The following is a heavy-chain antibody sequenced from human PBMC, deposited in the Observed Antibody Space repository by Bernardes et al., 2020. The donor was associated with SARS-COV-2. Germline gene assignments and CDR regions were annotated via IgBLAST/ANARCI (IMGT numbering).Heavy chain of an antibody. V-gene: IGHV3-48*04. J-gene: IGHJ4*02. CDR3: ARDRLEWFYDSSGVGY. CDR2: ISASTRTI. Sequence: GGSLRLSCAASGFTFNSYSMNWFRQAPGKWPEWVSYISASTRTINYADSVKGRFTVSRDNAKDSLFLQMNSLRAEDTAVYYCARDRLEWFYDSSGVGYWGQGALVTVSS. D-gene: IGHD3-22*01. CDR1: GFTFNSYS.